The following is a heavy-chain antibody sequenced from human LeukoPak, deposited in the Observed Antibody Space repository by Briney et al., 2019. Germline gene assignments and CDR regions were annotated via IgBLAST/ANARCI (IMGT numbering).Heavy chain of an antibody. V-gene: IGHV5-51*01. CDR2: IYPGDSDT. Sequence: GESLKISCKGSGYSFTSYWIGWVRQMPGKGLEWMGIIYPGDSDTRYSPSFKGQVTISADKSISAAYLQWSSLKASDTAMYYCARQYSSSWYFPPTPLSYMDVWGKGTTVTVSS. D-gene: IGHD6-13*01. CDR1: GYSFTSYW. CDR3: ARQYSSSWYFPPTPLSYMDV. J-gene: IGHJ6*03.